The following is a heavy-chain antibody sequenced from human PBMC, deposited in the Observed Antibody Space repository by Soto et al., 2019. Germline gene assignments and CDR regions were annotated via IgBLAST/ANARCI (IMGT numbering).Heavy chain of an antibody. CDR3: ARGGRGVTLYFDY. D-gene: IGHD3-10*01. J-gene: IGHJ4*02. CDR1: GYTFASYG. Sequence: QVQLVQSRAEVKKAGASVKVSCKASGYTFASYGISWVRQAPGQGLEWMGWISGYNGDTNYAQKLQDRVTLTTDTSTSTVPMELRSLRSDDTAVYYCARGGRGVTLYFDYWGQGTLVTASS. V-gene: IGHV1-18*01. CDR2: ISGYNGDT.